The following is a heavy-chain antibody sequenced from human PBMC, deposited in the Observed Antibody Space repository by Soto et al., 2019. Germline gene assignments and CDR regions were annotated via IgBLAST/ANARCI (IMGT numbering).Heavy chain of an antibody. Sequence: EVQLLESGGGLVQPGGSLRLSCAASGFTFSSYAMSWVRQAPGKGLEWVSAISGSGGSTYYADSVKGRFTISRDNSKVTVCLRRNSLGAEDAAGYYCAKEGEHSSGWANFDYWGQGTLVTVSS. J-gene: IGHJ4*02. D-gene: IGHD6-19*01. V-gene: IGHV3-23*01. CDR2: ISGSGGST. CDR3: AKEGEHSSGWANFDY. CDR1: GFTFSSYA.